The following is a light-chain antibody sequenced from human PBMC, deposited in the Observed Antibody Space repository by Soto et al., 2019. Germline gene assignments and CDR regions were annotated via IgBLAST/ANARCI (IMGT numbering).Light chain of an antibody. Sequence: QSVLTQPASVSGSPGQSITISCTGTSSNVGSYKLVSWYQQHPGKAPKLMIFEVNKRPSGVSNRFSGSKSGNTASLTISGHKVEDEADYYCCSSGGSPTYVFGTGTKLTGL. V-gene: IGLV2-23*02. J-gene: IGLJ1*01. CDR2: EVN. CDR3: CSSGGSPTYV. CDR1: SSNVGSYKL.